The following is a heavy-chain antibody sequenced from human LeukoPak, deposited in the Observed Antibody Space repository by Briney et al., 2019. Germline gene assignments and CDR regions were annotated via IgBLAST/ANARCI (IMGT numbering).Heavy chain of an antibody. CDR1: GGSFSGYY. Sequence: SETLSLTCAVYGGSFSGYYWSWIRQPPGKGLEWIGEINHSGSTNYNPPLKSRVTISVDTSKNQFSLKLSSVTAADTAVYYCARVVSSWYPYYYYGMDVWGQGTTVTVSS. J-gene: IGHJ6*02. CDR3: ARVVSSWYPYYYYGMDV. CDR2: INHSGST. D-gene: IGHD6-13*01. V-gene: IGHV4-34*01.